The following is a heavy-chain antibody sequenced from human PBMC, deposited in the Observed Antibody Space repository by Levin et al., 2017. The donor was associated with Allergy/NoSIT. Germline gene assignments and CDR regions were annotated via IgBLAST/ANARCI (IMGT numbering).Heavy chain of an antibody. CDR1: GGSISSYY. CDR2: IYYSGST. CDR3: ARGYRYVIGYYYYYMDV. V-gene: IGHV4-59*01. D-gene: IGHD5-18*01. J-gene: IGHJ6*03. Sequence: SETLSLTCTVSGGSISSYYWSWIRQPPGKGLEWIGYIYYSGSTNYNPSLKSRVTISVDTSKNQFSLKLSSVTAADTAVYYCARGYRYVIGYYYYYMDVWGKGTTVTVSS.